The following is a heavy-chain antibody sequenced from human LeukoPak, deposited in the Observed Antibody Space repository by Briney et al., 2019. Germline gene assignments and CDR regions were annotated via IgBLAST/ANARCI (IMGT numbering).Heavy chain of an antibody. CDR3: ARVGMAVAGTFDY. CDR2: IIPIFGTA. CDR1: GGTFSSYA. D-gene: IGHD6-19*01. J-gene: IGHJ4*02. V-gene: IGHV1-69*13. Sequence: SVKVSCKASGGTFSSYAISWVRQAPGQGLEWMGGIIPIFGTANYAQKFQGRVTITADESTSTAYMELSSLRFEDTAVYYCARVGMAVAGTFDYWGQGTLVTVSS.